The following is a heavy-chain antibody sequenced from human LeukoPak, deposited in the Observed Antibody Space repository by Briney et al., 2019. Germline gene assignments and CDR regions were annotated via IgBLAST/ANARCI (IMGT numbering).Heavy chain of an antibody. D-gene: IGHD1-1*01. Sequence: GGSLRLSCAASGFTFSNYAMSWVRQAPGKGLEWVSAISGSGGSTYYADSVKGRFTISRDNSKNTLFMQMNSLRAEDTAVYYCKSGGAAPGSFDYWGQGTLVTVSP. CDR3: KSGGAAPGSFDY. J-gene: IGHJ4*02. V-gene: IGHV3-23*01. CDR2: ISGSGGST. CDR1: GFTFSNYA.